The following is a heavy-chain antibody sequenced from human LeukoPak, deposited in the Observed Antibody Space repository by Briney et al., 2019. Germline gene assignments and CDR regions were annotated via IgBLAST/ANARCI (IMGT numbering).Heavy chain of an antibody. CDR3: AKEGYYYDSSGYYPFDY. V-gene: IGHV3-48*01. J-gene: IGHJ4*02. D-gene: IGHD3-22*01. Sequence: GGSLRLSCAASGFTFSSYSMNWVRQAPGKGLEWVSYISSRSTTISHADSVKGRFTISRDNAKNSLYLQMNSLRAEDTAVYYCAKEGYYYDSSGYYPFDYWGQGTLVTVSS. CDR1: GFTFSSYS. CDR2: ISSRSTTI.